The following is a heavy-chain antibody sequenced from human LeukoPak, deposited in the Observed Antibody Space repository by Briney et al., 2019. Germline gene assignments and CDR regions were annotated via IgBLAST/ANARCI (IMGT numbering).Heavy chain of an antibody. Sequence: GGSLRLSCAASGFAVSSKYMSWVRQAPGKGLEWVSVIYSTGNTYYADSVKGRFTISRDNSNNTLCLQMNSLRAEDTAVYYCARGYRYRWYMSWGQGTLVTVSS. CDR3: ARGYRYRWYMS. CDR1: GFAVSSKY. CDR2: IYSTGNT. D-gene: IGHD6-13*01. J-gene: IGHJ4*02. V-gene: IGHV3-66*01.